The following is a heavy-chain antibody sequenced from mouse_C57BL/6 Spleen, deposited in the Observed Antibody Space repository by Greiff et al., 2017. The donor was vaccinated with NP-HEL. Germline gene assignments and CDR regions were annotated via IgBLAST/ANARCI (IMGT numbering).Heavy chain of an antibody. V-gene: IGHV1-50*01. D-gene: IGHD1-1*01. CDR2: IDPSDSYT. Sequence: QVQLQQPGAELVKPGASVKLSCKASGYTFTSYWMQWVKQRPGQGLEWIGEIDPSDSYTNYNQKFKGKATLTVDTSSSTAYMQLSSLTSEDSAVYYCARRTTVVDFDYWGQGTTLTVSS. CDR3: ARRTTVVDFDY. J-gene: IGHJ2*01. CDR1: GYTFTSYW.